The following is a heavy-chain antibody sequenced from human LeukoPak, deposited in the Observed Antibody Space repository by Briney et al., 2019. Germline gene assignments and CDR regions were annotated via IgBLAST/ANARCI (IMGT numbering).Heavy chain of an antibody. D-gene: IGHD2-15*01. CDR1: GDSMTSYY. J-gene: IGHJ5*02. V-gene: IGHV4-59*08. CDR2: IYYSGTS. Sequence: SETLSLTCTVSGDSMTSYYWSWIRQPPGKGLEWIGNIYYSGTSNYNPSLRSRVTISEDTSKNQFSLELNSVTVADTAVYYCARHMGRSGIKYGRGINWFDPWGQGTLVTVSS. CDR3: ARHMGRSGIKYGRGINWFDP.